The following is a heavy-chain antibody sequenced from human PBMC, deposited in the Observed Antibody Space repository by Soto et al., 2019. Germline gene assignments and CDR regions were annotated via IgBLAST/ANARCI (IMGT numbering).Heavy chain of an antibody. J-gene: IGHJ4*02. CDR1: GFTFSSYA. CDR3: AKTDKFNPQSSGWANRFDY. D-gene: IGHD6-19*01. Sequence: EVQLLESGGGLVQPGGSLRLSCAASGFTFSSYAITWVRQAPGKGLEWVSTISRSGDSTYYRDSVKGRFTISRDNSKNTVYLQMNSLRAEDTAGYYCAKTDKFNPQSSGWANRFDYGGQGTLVTVSS. CDR2: ISRSGDST. V-gene: IGHV3-23*01.